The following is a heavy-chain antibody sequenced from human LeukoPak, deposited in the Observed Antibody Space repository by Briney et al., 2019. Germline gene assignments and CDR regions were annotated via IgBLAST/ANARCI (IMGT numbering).Heavy chain of an antibody. CDR2: MNPNSGNT. V-gene: IGHV1-8*01. CDR3: ARWMTGYSSSLDY. Sequence: GASVKVSCKASGYTFTSYDINWVRRATGQGREWMGWMNPNSGNTGYAQKFQGRVTMTRNTSISTAYMELSSLRSEDTAVYYCARWMTGYSSSLDYWGQGTLVTVSS. J-gene: IGHJ4*02. D-gene: IGHD6-13*01. CDR1: GYTFTSYD.